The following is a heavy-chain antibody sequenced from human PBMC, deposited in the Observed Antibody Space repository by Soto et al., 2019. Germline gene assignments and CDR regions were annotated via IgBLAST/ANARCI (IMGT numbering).Heavy chain of an antibody. CDR1: GFTFSDYY. D-gene: IGHD5-18*01. J-gene: IGHJ6*02. CDR3: ARGQKRGYSYVYGMDV. Sequence: GGSLRLSCAASGFTFSDYYMSWIRQAPGKGLEWVSYISSSGSTIYYADSVKGRFTISRDNAKNSLYLQMNSLRAEDTAVYYCARGQKRGYSYVYGMDVWGQGTTVTVSS. V-gene: IGHV3-11*01. CDR2: ISSSGSTI.